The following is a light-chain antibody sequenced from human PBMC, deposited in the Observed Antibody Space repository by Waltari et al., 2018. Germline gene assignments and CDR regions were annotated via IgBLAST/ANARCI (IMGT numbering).Light chain of an antibody. CDR2: DAS. CDR1: QGITSW. V-gene: IGKV1-5*01. CDR3: QQYKSYSYT. Sequence: DIQMTQSPSTLSASVGDRVTITCRASQGITSWLAWYQQKPGKAPKVLIFDASSLESGVPSRFSGRGSVTEFTLTISSLQPDDFATYYCQQYKSYSYTFGQGTKLEIK. J-gene: IGKJ2*01.